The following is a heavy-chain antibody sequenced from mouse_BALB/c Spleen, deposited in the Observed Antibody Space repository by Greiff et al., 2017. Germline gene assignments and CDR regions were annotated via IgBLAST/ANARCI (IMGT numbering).Heavy chain of an antibody. CDR1: GFNITDYY. Sequence: VQLKESGAELVRSGASVTLSCTASGFNITDYYMHCLKQRPEQGLEWIGWIDPENGDTEYAPKFQGKATMTADTSSNTAYLQLSSLTSEDTAVYYCNAFLLRLHAMDYWGQGTSVTVSS. V-gene: IGHV14-4*02. J-gene: IGHJ4*01. CDR2: IDPENGDT. CDR3: NAFLLRLHAMDY. D-gene: IGHD1-2*01.